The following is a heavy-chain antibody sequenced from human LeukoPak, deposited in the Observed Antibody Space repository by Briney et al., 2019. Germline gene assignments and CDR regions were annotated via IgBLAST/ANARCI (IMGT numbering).Heavy chain of an antibody. D-gene: IGHD3-10*01. CDR3: ARATITMAIGIPADAFDI. CDR1: GGSISSNDHY. J-gene: IGHJ3*02. V-gene: IGHV4-30-4*08. Sequence: SETLSLTCTVSGGSISSNDHYWTWIRQPPGKGLEWIGYIHHSGSTYYNPSLKSRVTISVETSKKQFSLKLRSVTATDTAVYYCARATITMAIGIPADAFDIWGQGTVVTVSS. CDR2: IHHSGST.